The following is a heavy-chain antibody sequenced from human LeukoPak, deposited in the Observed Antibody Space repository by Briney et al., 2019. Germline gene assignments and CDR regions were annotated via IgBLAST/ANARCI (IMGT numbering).Heavy chain of an antibody. CDR3: ARERSSGYNDAFDI. D-gene: IGHD3-22*01. CDR1: GYTFINYD. J-gene: IGHJ3*02. CDR2: MNPKSGDT. V-gene: IGHV1-8*01. Sequence: GASVKVSCKASGYTFINYDINWVRQATGQGLEWMGWMNPKSGDTGYAQKFQGRVSMTRSTSITTAYMELSSLRSEDTAVYYCARERSSGYNDAFDIWGQGTMVTVSS.